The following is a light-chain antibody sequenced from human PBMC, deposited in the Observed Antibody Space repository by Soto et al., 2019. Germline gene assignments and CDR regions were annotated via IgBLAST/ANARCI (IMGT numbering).Light chain of an antibody. J-gene: IGLJ1*01. CDR1: SSDVGGYNY. V-gene: IGLV2-11*01. CDR3: CAYAGSYTFYV. CDR2: DVS. Sequence: QSALTQPRSVSGSPGQSVTISCTGTSSDVGGYNYVSWYQQHPGKAPKLMIYDVSKRPSGVSDRFSGSKSGNTASLTISGHQAEDEAEYYCCAYAGSYTFYVFGTGTKLTVL.